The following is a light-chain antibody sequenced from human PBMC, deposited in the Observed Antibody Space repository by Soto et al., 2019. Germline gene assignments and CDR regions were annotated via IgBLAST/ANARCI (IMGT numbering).Light chain of an antibody. CDR3: QKYNIAPWT. V-gene: IGKV1-27*01. CDR2: AAS. CDR1: QGISDY. Sequence: DIQMTQSPSSLSASVGDRVTITCRASQGISDYLAWYQQKPGKCPSLLIYAASTLESGVPSRFSGSGSGTDFTLTISTLQPEDVATYYCQKYNIAPWTFGQGTKVEIK. J-gene: IGKJ1*01.